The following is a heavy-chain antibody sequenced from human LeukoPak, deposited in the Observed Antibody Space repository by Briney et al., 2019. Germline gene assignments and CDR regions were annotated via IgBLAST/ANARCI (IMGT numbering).Heavy chain of an antibody. Sequence: SVNVSCKASGGTFSSYAISWVRQAPGQGLEWMGGIIPIFGTANYAQKFQGRVTITADESTSTAYMELSSLRSEDTAVYYCARAVAGGYYFDYWGQGTLVTVSS. V-gene: IGHV1-69*01. CDR1: GGTFSSYA. J-gene: IGHJ4*02. CDR2: IIPIFGTA. D-gene: IGHD6-19*01. CDR3: ARAVAGGYYFDY.